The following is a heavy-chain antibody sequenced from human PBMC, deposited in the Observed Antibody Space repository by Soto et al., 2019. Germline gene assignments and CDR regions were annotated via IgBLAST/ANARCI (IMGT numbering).Heavy chain of an antibody. CDR2: ISHSGST. V-gene: IGHV4-34*01. D-gene: IGHD5-12*01. CDR1: GGSFSDYF. J-gene: IGHJ6*02. Sequence: QVQLQQWGAGLLKPSETLSLTCAVYGGSFSDYFWSWIRQPPSKGLEWIGEISHSGSTSYNPSLKSRVTISVDTSKNQFFLNLSSVTAADTAVYYCARGLQRRFGGYKGLGYHGMDVWGQGTTVTVSS. CDR3: ARGLQRRFGGYKGLGYHGMDV.